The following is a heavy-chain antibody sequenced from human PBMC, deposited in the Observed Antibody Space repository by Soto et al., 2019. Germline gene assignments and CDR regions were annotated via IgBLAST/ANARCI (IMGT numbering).Heavy chain of an antibody. V-gene: IGHV1-3*01. D-gene: IGHD2-15*01. CDR3: ARDGRYCSGGSCYSQVGSPALY. CDR1: GYTFTSYA. CDR2: INAGNGNT. J-gene: IGHJ4*02. Sequence: GASVKVSCKASGYTFTSYAMHWVRQAPGQRLEWMGWINAGNGNTKYSQKFQGRVTITRDTSASTAYMELSSLRSEDTAVYYCARDGRYCSGGSCYSQVGSPALYWGQGTLVTVSS.